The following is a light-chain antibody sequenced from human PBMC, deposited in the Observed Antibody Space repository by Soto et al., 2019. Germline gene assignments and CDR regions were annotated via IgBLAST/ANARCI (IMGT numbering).Light chain of an antibody. CDR2: DAS. Sequence: EIVLTQSPATLSLSPGERATLSCRASQSVSSYLAWYQQKPGQAPRLLMYDASNRATGIPARFSGSGSGTDFTLTIGSLEPEDFAVYYCQQRSNWPVTFGQGTKVEIK. CDR1: QSVSSY. J-gene: IGKJ1*01. V-gene: IGKV3-11*01. CDR3: QQRSNWPVT.